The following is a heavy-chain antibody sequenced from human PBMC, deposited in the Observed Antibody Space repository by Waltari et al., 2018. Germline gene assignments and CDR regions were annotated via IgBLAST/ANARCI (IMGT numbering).Heavy chain of an antibody. CDR3: TRGEIRVEPNGAFDL. D-gene: IGHD1-26*01. CDR2: IFTTPGLV. J-gene: IGHJ3*01. CDR1: GGPLDTYV. V-gene: IGHV1-69*04. Sequence: QVQLVQSGAAVKTPGSSLNVSCQASGGPLDTYVINWVRQAPGHGLEWLGRIFTTPGLVTFAEKFHGRVAFTAHSSTTTAHMELSNLQLDDTAVYFCTRGEIRVEPNGAFDLWGQGTVVAVSS.